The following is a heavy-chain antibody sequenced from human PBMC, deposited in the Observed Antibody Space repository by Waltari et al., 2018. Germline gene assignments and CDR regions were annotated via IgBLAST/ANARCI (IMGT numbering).Heavy chain of an antibody. Sequence: QVQLQESGPGLVKPSETLSLTCTVSGGSISSYYWRWLRQPPGKCLGWIWDIYYSESTNSNPSLTSRVTISVDTSKNQFSLKLSSVTAADTAVYYCARGGAAAGIFFDYWGQGTLVTVSS. V-gene: IGHV4-59*01. D-gene: IGHD6-13*01. J-gene: IGHJ4*02. CDR3: ARGGAAAGIFFDY. CDR1: GGSISSYY. CDR2: IYYSEST.